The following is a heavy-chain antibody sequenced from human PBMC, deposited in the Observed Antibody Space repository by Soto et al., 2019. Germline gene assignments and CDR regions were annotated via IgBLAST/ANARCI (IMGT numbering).Heavy chain of an antibody. Sequence: EVQLLESGGGLVQPGGSLRLSCAASGFTFSSYAMSWVRQAPGKGLEWVSAISGSGGSTYYADSVKGRFTISRDNSKNTLYLQMNSLRAGDTAVYYLAKAPFHGSSSVYWGQGTLVTVSS. CDR1: GFTFSSYA. D-gene: IGHD6-6*01. CDR2: ISGSGGST. CDR3: AKAPFHGSSSVY. J-gene: IGHJ4*02. V-gene: IGHV3-23*01.